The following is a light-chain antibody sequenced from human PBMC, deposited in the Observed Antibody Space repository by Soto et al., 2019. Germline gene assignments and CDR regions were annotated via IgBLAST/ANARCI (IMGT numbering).Light chain of an antibody. CDR2: KDS. Sequence: SYELTQPPSVSVAPGQTARITCSGDALPKQYAYWYQQKPGQAPVLVIYKDSERPSGIPERFSGSSSGTTVTLTISGVQAEDEADYYCQSADSSGTYRVFGGGTKPTVL. J-gene: IGLJ3*02. CDR1: ALPKQY. V-gene: IGLV3-25*03. CDR3: QSADSSGTYRV.